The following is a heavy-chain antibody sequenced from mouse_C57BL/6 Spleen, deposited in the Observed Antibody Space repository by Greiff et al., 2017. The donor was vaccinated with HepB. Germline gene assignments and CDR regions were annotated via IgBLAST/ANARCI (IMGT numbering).Heavy chain of an antibody. CDR1: GFTFSSYG. D-gene: IGHD1-1*01. CDR2: ISSGGSYT. Sequence: EVKLMESGGDLVKPGGSLKLSCAASGFTFSSYGMSWVRQTPDKRLEWVATISSGGSYTYYPDSVKGRFTISRCNAKNTLYLQMSSLKSEDTAMYYCAREDGISLAWFAYWGQGTLVTVSA. J-gene: IGHJ3*01. V-gene: IGHV5-6*01. CDR3: AREDGISLAWFAY.